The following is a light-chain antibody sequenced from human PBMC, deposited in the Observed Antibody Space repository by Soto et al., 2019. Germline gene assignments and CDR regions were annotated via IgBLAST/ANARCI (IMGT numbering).Light chain of an antibody. CDR3: SSYTGTSNFGV. CDR1: SSDVGGYNY. J-gene: IGLJ1*01. CDR2: DVR. V-gene: IGLV2-8*01. Sequence: QSALTQPPSASGSPGQSVTISCTGSSSDVGGYNYVSWYQQHPGKAPKLVIYDVRKRPSGVPDRFSGSKSGNTASLTVSGLQADDEEDDYYSSYTGTSNFGVFGPGTKVTVL.